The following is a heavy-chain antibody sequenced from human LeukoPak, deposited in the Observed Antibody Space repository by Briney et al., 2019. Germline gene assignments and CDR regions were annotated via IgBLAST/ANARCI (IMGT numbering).Heavy chain of an antibody. Sequence: SETLSLTCTISGGSFNTYYWSWIRQPPGKGLEWIGYIYYSGSTNYNPSLKSRVTISVDTSKNQFSLKLSSVTAADTAVYYCARADTYYYDSSGYRLDYWGQGTLVTVSS. CDR2: IYYSGST. D-gene: IGHD3-22*01. CDR1: GGSFNTYY. V-gene: IGHV4-59*01. J-gene: IGHJ4*02. CDR3: ARADTYYYDSSGYRLDY.